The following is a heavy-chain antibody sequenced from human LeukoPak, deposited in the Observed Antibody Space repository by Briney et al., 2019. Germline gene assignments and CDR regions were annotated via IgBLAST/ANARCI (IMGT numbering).Heavy chain of an antibody. Sequence: GGSLRLSCAASGFTVSSNYMSWVRQAPGKGLEWVSLIQSGSTHYADSVKGRFTISRDNSKNTLYLQMNSLRAEDTAVYYCARDRGDTSGWPIIDYWGQGTLVTVSS. CDR3: ARDRGDTSGWPIIDY. J-gene: IGHJ4*02. CDR1: GFTVSSNY. V-gene: IGHV3-66*01. CDR2: IQSGST. D-gene: IGHD6-19*01.